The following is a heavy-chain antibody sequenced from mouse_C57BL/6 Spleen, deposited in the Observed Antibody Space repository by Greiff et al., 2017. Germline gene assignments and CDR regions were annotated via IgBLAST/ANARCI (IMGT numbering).Heavy chain of an antibody. CDR1: GFTFSDYG. V-gene: IGHV5-17*01. CDR2: ISSGSSTI. Sequence: EVKLVESGGGLVKPGGSLKLSCAASGFTFSDYGMHWVRQAPETGLEWVAYISSGSSTIYYADTVKGRFTISRDNAKNTLFLQMTSLRSEDTAMYYCARPTGALYYFDYWGQGTTLTVSS. CDR3: ARPTGALYYFDY. D-gene: IGHD4-1*02. J-gene: IGHJ2*01.